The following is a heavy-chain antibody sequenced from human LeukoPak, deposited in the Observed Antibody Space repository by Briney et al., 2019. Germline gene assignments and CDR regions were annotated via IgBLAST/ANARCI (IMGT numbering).Heavy chain of an antibody. CDR3: ARASLSIGGYSSFDY. J-gene: IGHJ4*02. CDR2: IYKSGSNSENT. CDR1: GGSIRGHY. Sequence: SETLSLTCTVSGGSIRGHYWSWIRQSAGKGLEWMGRIYKSGSNSENTNYNPSLESRVTVAADTSNNQFSLTLSSVTAADTAVYYCARASLSIGGYSSFDYWGQGILVTVSS. V-gene: IGHV4-4*07. D-gene: IGHD2-15*01.